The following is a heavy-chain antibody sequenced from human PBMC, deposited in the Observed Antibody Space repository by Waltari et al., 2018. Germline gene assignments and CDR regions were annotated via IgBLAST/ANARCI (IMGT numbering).Heavy chain of an antibody. V-gene: IGHV4-38-2*01. Sequence: QVQLQESGPGLVKPSETLSLTCAVSGYSISSGYFWGWIRQPPGKGLEWIGSIYHSGSTYYNPSLKSRVTISVDTSKNQFSLKLSSVTAADTAVYYCASYGGGSYLDYWGQGTLVTVSS. D-gene: IGHD3-16*02. CDR3: ASYGGGSYLDY. J-gene: IGHJ4*02. CDR2: IYHSGST. CDR1: GYSISSGYF.